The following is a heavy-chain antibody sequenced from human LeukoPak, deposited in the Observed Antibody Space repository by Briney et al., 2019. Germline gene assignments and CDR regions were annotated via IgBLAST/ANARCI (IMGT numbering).Heavy chain of an antibody. CDR1: GYTFTSYY. CDR2: INPSGGST. V-gene: IGHV1-46*01. CDR3: ARSGPLLFDY. D-gene: IGHD2-15*01. Sequence: ASVKVSCKASGYTFTSYYTHWVRQAPGQGLEWMGIINPSGGSTSYAQMFQGRVTMTRDTSTSTVYMELSSLRSEDTAVYYCARSGPLLFDYWGQGTLVTVSS. J-gene: IGHJ4*02.